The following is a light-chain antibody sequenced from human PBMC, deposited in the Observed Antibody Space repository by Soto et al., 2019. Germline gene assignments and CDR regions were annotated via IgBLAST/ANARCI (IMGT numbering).Light chain of an antibody. CDR1: ESISSW. CDR3: QLEWT. J-gene: IGKJ1*01. V-gene: IGKV1-5*02. CDR2: DAS. Sequence: DIQMTQTPSTLPASVGDTVSILCRASESISSWLAWYQQKPGNAPRLLIYDASKLGRGVPSRFSGAGSGTEFTLTISSLQPDDFATYYCQLEWTFGQGTKVDIK.